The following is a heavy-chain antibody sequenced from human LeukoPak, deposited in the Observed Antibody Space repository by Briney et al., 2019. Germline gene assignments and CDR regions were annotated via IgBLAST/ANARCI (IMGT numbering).Heavy chain of an antibody. CDR2: LSWNGATV. D-gene: IGHD3-10*01. CDR1: GFTIDDYA. V-gene: IGHV3-9*01. J-gene: IGHJ4*02. CDR3: AKDISIALRGATFEN. Sequence: AGGSLRLSCAASGFTIDDYAMHWVRQAPGKGLEWVSGLSWNGATVGYADSVKGRFTISRDNTKNSLYLQMSSLKTEDTALYYCAKDISIALRGATFENWGQGTLVTVSS.